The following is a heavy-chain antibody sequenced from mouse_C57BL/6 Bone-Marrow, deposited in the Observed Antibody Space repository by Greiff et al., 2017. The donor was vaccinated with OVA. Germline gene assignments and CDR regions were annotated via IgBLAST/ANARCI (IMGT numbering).Heavy chain of an antibody. D-gene: IGHD3-2*02. Sequence: EVQRVESGPGLVKPSQSLSLTCSVTGYSITSGYYWNWIRQFPGNKLEWMGYISYDGSNNYNPSLKNRISITRDTSKNQFFLKLNSVTTEDTATYYCARDGAAQAPYYFDYWGQGTTLTVSS. J-gene: IGHJ2*01. CDR1: GYSITSGYY. V-gene: IGHV3-6*01. CDR3: ARDGAAQAPYYFDY. CDR2: ISYDGSN.